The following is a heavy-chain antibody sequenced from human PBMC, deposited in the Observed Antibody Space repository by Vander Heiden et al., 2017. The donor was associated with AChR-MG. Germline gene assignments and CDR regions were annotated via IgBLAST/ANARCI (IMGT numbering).Heavy chain of an antibody. D-gene: IGHD3-3*01. CDR2: ISWNSGSI. V-gene: IGHV3-9*01. Sequence: EVQLVESGGGLVQPGRSLRLACAASGFTFDDYAMHWVRQAPGKGLEWVSGISWNSGSIGYADSVKGRFTIARDNAKNSLYLQMNSLRAEDTAFYYCAKDIKARDYDCWIGYSRSFDYWGQGTLVTVSS. J-gene: IGHJ4*02. CDR1: GFTFDDYA. CDR3: AKDIKARDYDCWIGYSRSFDY.